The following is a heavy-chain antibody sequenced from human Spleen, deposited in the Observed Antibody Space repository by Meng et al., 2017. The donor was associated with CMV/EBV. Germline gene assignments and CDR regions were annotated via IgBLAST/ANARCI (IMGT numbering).Heavy chain of an antibody. Sequence: GESLKISCAASGFTVSSNYMSWVRQAPGKGLEWVSVIYSGGSSTYYADSVKGRFTISRDNSKNTLYLQMNSLRAEDTAVYYCAKDLHAAGLGGPSYGMDVWGQGTTVTVSS. J-gene: IGHJ6*02. V-gene: IGHV3-23*03. CDR2: IYSGGSST. CDR3: AKDLHAAGLGGPSYGMDV. D-gene: IGHD6-13*01. CDR1: GFTVSSNY.